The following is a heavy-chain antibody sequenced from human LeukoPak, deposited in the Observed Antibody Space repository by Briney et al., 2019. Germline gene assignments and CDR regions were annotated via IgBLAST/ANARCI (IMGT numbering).Heavy chain of an antibody. CDR1: GGSFSSYY. J-gene: IGHJ3*02. V-gene: IGHV4-59*01. CDR2: IYYSGTT. Sequence: PSETLSLTCTVSGGSFSSYYWSWIRQPPGKGLEWIGYIYYSGTTNYNPSLKSRVTLSVDTSKNQFSLKLNSVTAADTAVYYCAREFHDAFDIWGQGTMVTVPS. CDR3: AREFHDAFDI.